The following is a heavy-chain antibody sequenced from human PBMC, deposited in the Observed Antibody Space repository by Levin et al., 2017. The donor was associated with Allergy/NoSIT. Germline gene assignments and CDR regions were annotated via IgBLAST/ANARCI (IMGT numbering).Heavy chain of an antibody. V-gene: IGHV1-2*02. CDR3: ARERMVLLWFGELSP. J-gene: IGHJ5*02. D-gene: IGHD3-10*01. CDR2: INPNSGGT. CDR1: GYTFTGYY. Sequence: GESLKISCKASGYTFTGYYMHWVRQAPGQGLEWMGWINPNSGGTNYAQKFQGRVTMTRDTSISTAYMELSRLRSDDTAVYYCARERMVLLWFGELSPWGQGTLVTVSS.